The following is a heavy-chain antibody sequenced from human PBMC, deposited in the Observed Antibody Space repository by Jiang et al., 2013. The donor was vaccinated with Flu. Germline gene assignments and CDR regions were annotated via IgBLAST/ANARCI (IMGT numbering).Heavy chain of an antibody. V-gene: IGHV4-4*07. J-gene: IGHJ6*02. CDR1: GGSISNYY. CDR2: IYTSVAT. D-gene: IGHD4-11*01. Sequence: GPGLVKPSETLSLTCAVSGGSISNYYWNWIRQPAGKGPEWIGRIYTSVATSYNPSLKNRSSGDINFNPSLKSRVTMSVDTSKNEVSLNLTSVTAADTAMYYCAREPYSNLYYYGMDVWGQGTAVTVSS. CDR3: AREPYSNLYYYGMDV.